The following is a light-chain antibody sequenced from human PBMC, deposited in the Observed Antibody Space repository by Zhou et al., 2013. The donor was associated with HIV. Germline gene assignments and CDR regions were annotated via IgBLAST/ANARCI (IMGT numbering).Light chain of an antibody. Sequence: AIQLTQSPSSLSASVGDRVTITCRASQGISSALAWYQQKPGKAPKLLIYDASSLESGVPSRFSGSGSGTDFTLTISSLQPEDVATYYCQKYIRAPLTFGGGPGWRS. CDR3: QKYIRAPLT. CDR1: QGISSA. V-gene: IGKV1-13*02. CDR2: DAS. J-gene: IGKJ4*01.